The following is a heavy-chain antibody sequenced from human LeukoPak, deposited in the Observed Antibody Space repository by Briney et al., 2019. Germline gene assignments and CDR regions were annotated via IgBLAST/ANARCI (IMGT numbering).Heavy chain of an antibody. Sequence: ASVKVSCKVSGYTLTELSMHWVRQAPGKGLEWMGGFDPEDGERTYAQKFQGRVTMTEDTSTDTAYMELSSLRSEDTAVYYCARVKVRGTTFSAFDYWGQGTLVTVSS. D-gene: IGHD1-1*01. CDR1: GYTLTELS. V-gene: IGHV1-24*01. J-gene: IGHJ4*02. CDR2: FDPEDGER. CDR3: ARVKVRGTTFSAFDY.